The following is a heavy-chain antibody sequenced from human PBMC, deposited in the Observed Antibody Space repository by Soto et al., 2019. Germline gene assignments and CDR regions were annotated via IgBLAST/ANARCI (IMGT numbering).Heavy chain of an antibody. Sequence: QVQLVQSGAEVKKPGASVKVSCKVSGYTFTDYYMHWVRQAPGQGLEWMGWINSNSGGTNYAQKFQGRVTMTRDTSITAAYMELSRLTSDDTAVYHCARGTVHTSRVIGEWGQGTLVTVSS. CDR1: GYTFTDYY. D-gene: IGHD5-18*01. CDR2: INSNSGGT. J-gene: IGHJ4*02. CDR3: ARGTVHTSRVIGE. V-gene: IGHV1-2*02.